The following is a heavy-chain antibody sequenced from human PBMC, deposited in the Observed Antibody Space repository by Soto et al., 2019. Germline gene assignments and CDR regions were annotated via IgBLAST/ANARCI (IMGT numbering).Heavy chain of an antibody. CDR1: GFTFSSYA. CDR3: AKQGPEMATIRWGFDY. CDR2: ISGSGGST. V-gene: IGHV3-23*01. J-gene: IGHJ4*02. D-gene: IGHD5-12*01. Sequence: GGSLRLSCAASGFTFSSYAMSWVRQAPGKGLEWVSAISGSGGSTYYADSVKGRFTISRDNSKNTLYLQMNSLRAEDTAVYYCAKQGPEMATIRWGFDYWGQGPLVTVSS.